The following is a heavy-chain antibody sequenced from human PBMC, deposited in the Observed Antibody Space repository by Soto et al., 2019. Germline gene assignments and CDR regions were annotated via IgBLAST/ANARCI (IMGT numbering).Heavy chain of an antibody. D-gene: IGHD6-25*01. CDR3: ARDERLYNYYYYGMDV. Sequence: SETLSLTCTVSGGSVSSGSYYWSWIRQPPGKGLEWIGYIYYSGSTNYNPSLKSRVTISVDTSKNQFSLKLSSVTAADTAVYYCARDERLYNYYYYGMDVWGQGTTVTVSS. CDR1: GGSVSSGSYY. V-gene: IGHV4-61*01. J-gene: IGHJ6*02. CDR2: IYYSGST.